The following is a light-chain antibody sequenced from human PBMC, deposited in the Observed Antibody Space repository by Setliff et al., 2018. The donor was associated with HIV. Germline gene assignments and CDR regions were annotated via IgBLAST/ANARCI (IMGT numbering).Light chain of an antibody. V-gene: IGLV2-14*03. CDR1: SSDVGGYNY. J-gene: IGLJ1*01. CDR3: CSYTGSYTLGV. CDR2: DVS. Sequence: QSALTQPASVSGSPGQSITISCTGTSSDVGGYNYVSWYQQHPGKAPKLMIYDVSYRPSGVPDRFSGSKSGNTASLTISGLQAEDEADYYCCSYTGSYTLGVFGTGTKVTVL.